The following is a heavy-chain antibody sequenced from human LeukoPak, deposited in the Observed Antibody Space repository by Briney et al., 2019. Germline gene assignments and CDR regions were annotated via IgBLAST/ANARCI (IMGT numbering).Heavy chain of an antibody. CDR1: GFTFSSFW. J-gene: IGHJ4*02. D-gene: IGHD5-18*01. V-gene: IGHV3-7*01. Sequence: PGGSLRLSCAASGFTFSSFWMSWVRQAPGKAPEWVANIKQDGSEKYYVDSVKGRFTISRDNAKNSLYLQMNSLRAEDTAVYYCARDWGYSLDYWGQGTLVTVSS. CDR2: IKQDGSEK. CDR3: ARDWGYSLDY.